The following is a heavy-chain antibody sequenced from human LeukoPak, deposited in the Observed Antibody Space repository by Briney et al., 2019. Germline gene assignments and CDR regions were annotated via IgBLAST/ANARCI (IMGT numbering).Heavy chain of an antibody. J-gene: IGHJ4*02. CDR3: ARDPVLRYFDWLLYGEKTHFDY. D-gene: IGHD3-9*01. Sequence: ASVKVSCKASGYTFTSYDINWVRQATGQGLEWMGWMNPNSGNTGYAQKFQGRVTITRNTSISTAYMELSSLRSEDTAVYYCARDPVLRYFDWLLYGEKTHFDYWGQGTLVTVSS. CDR2: MNPNSGNT. V-gene: IGHV1-8*03. CDR1: GYTFTSYD.